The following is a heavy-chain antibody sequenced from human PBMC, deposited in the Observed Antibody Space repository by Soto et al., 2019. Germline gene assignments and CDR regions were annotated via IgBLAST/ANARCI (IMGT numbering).Heavy chain of an antibody. D-gene: IGHD1-26*01. V-gene: IGHV3-23*01. CDR3: AKSGSHSYFDY. CDR2: ISLSGGST. J-gene: IGHJ4*02. Sequence: GGSLRLSCAASEFTFSSYAMSWVRQAPGKGLEWVSSISLSGGSTYYADSVKGRFTISRDNSKNTLYLQMNSLRADDTAVYYCAKSGSHSYFDYWGQGTLVTVSS. CDR1: EFTFSSYA.